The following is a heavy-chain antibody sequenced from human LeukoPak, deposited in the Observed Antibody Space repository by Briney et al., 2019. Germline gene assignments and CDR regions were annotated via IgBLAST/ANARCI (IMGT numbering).Heavy chain of an antibody. J-gene: IGHJ4*02. Sequence: GGSLRLSCAASGFTFSSYAMHWVRQAPGKGLEWVAVISYDGSNKYYADSVKGRSTISRDNSKNTLYLQMNSLRAEDTAVYYCASEGYWGQGTLVTVSS. CDR3: ASEGY. CDR1: GFTFSSYA. V-gene: IGHV3-30-3*01. CDR2: ISYDGSNK.